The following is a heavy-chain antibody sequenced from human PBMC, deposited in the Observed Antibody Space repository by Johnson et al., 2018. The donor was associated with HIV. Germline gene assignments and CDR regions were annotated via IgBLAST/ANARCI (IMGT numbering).Heavy chain of an antibody. CDR2: ISWNSGSI. J-gene: IGHJ3*02. Sequence: VQLVESGGGLVQPGRSLRLSCAASGFTFDDYAMHWVRQAPGKGLEWVSGISWNSGSIGYADSVKGRFTISRDNSKNSLYLKMNSLSAEDTAVYYCARPVVADYRGAFDIWGQGTMVTVSS. CDR3: ARPVVADYRGAFDI. V-gene: IGHV3-9*01. CDR1: GFTFDDYA. D-gene: IGHD3-22*01.